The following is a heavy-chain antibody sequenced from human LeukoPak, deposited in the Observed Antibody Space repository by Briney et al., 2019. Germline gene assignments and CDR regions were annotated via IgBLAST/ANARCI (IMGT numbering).Heavy chain of an antibody. J-gene: IGHJ4*02. CDR3: AREIAALDY. CDR1: GFTFSSYA. D-gene: IGHD6-6*01. Sequence: PGRSLRLSCAASGFTFSSYAMHWVRQAPGKGLEWVAVMSYDGSNKYYADSVKGRFTISRDNSKNTLYLQMNSLRAEDTAVYYCAREIAALDYWGQGTLVTVSS. CDR2: MSYDGSNK. V-gene: IGHV3-30*01.